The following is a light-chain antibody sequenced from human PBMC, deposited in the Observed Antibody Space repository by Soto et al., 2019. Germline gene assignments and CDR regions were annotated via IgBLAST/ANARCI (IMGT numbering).Light chain of an antibody. CDR1: QSLNTH. J-gene: IGKJ1*01. V-gene: IGKV3-11*01. Sequence: EIRSKQRPPTPSLSQGDRSTLSCMSSQSLNTHLAWYPHKPGQAPRLLIYDASNRATGIPARFSGSGSVTAFTPPTSSILPADSGAHYCRPHGRVSPSTFGEGTKLDIK. CDR2: DAS. CDR3: RPHGRVSPST.